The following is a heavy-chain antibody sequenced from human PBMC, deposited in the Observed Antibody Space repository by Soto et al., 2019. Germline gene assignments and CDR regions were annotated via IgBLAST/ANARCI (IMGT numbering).Heavy chain of an antibody. CDR2: ISSNGGFT. J-gene: IGHJ6*02. CDR1: GFTFSNYT. V-gene: IGHV3-64D*06. D-gene: IGHD2-2*01. Sequence: GGSLRLSCSASGFTFSNYTLHWARQAPGKGLAYVSSISSNGGFTYYSDSVKGRFTISRDNSKNTLSLQMTSLRPEDTAVYYCVTTGHCSGTRCYEFRDYYYGMDVWGQGTTVTVSS. CDR3: VTTGHCSGTRCYEFRDYYYGMDV.